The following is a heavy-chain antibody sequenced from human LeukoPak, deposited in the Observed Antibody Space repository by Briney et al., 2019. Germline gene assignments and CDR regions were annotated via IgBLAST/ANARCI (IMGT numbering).Heavy chain of an antibody. V-gene: IGHV4-59*07. Sequence: SDTLSLTCTFSVPSISRYYWICIRQPSAKGLEWIAYISYSGSTNYNPTLKGRVTISVDTSKNQFSLKLSSVTAADTAVYYCARYPGTNYGMDVWGQGTTVTVSS. CDR1: VPSISRYY. J-gene: IGHJ6*02. D-gene: IGHD1-1*01. CDR2: ISYSGST. CDR3: ARYPGTNYGMDV.